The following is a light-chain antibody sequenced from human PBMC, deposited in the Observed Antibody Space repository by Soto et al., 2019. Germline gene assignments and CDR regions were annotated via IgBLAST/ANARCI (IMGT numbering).Light chain of an antibody. Sequence: VVLTQSPGTLSLSPGERATLSCRASQSVSTSHLAWYQQKPGQAPRLLIYGASSRATDIPDRFSGSGSGTAFTLTISRLEPEDVAVYYCQQYDRSPLTFGGGTKVEIK. CDR2: GAS. CDR1: QSVSTSH. V-gene: IGKV3-20*01. CDR3: QQYDRSPLT. J-gene: IGKJ4*01.